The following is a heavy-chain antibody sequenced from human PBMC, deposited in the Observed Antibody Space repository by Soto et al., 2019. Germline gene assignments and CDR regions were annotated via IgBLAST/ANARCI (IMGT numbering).Heavy chain of an antibody. D-gene: IGHD3-22*01. V-gene: IGHV4-61*01. CDR1: GGSVSSGSYY. J-gene: IGHJ4*02. CDR2: IYYSGST. CDR3: ARGGGPYYYDSSGYYY. Sequence: SETLSLTCTVSGGSVSSGSYYWSWIRQPPGKGLEWLGYIYYSGSTNYNPSLKSRVTISVDTSKNQFSLKLSSVTAADTAVYYCARGGGPYYYDSSGYYYWGQGTLVTVSS.